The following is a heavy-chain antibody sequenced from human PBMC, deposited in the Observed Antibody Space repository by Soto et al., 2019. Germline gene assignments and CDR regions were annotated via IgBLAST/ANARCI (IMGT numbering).Heavy chain of an antibody. D-gene: IGHD4-4*01. CDR2: ISAYNGNT. Sequence: GALVKGSWKASGYTITSDGSSWVRQANGQGLEWMGWISAYNGNTNYAQKLQGRVTMTTDTSTSTAYMELRSLRSDDTAVYYCARDRTRNRSLIDYWGQGTLVTVSS. J-gene: IGHJ4*02. CDR3: ARDRTRNRSLIDY. V-gene: IGHV1-18*01. CDR1: GYTITSDG.